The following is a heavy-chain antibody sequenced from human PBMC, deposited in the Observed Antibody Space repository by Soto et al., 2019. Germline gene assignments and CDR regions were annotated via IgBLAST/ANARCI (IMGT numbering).Heavy chain of an antibody. Sequence: SETLSLTCTVSGGSISSYYWSWIRQPPGKGLEWIGYIYYSGSINYNPSLKSRVTISLDTSKNQFSLKLSSVTAADTAVYYCARVYMVRGTIIRYFDYWGQGTLVTVSS. CDR2: IYYSGSI. CDR1: GGSISSYY. CDR3: ARVYMVRGTIIRYFDY. J-gene: IGHJ4*02. D-gene: IGHD3-10*01. V-gene: IGHV4-59*12.